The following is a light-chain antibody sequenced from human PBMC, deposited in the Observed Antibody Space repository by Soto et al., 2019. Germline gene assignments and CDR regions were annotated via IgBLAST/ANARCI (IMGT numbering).Light chain of an antibody. CDR2: GAT. CDR1: QSVSSY. Sequence: EIVLKQSPGTLSLSPGERATLSCRASQSVSSYLAWYQQKPGQAPRLLIYGATKRTSGTPDRFSGTGSETAFTLAISRLEPGDFAVYYCQQYVTSPAITFGQGTRLEIK. CDR3: QQYVTSPAIT. J-gene: IGKJ5*01. V-gene: IGKV3-20*01.